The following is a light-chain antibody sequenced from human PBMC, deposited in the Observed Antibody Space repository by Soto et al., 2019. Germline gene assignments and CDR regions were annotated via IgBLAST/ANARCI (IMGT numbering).Light chain of an antibody. V-gene: IGKV3-11*01. Sequence: EIVLTQSPATLSLSPGERATLSCRTSQTISGLLNWYQQRPGQAPRLLIYDTSNRATDIPSRFSGSGSGTDFILTISSLDPEDFGVYFCQQRHNCPITFGQGTRLDIK. CDR1: QTISGL. CDR3: QQRHNCPIT. CDR2: DTS. J-gene: IGKJ5*01.